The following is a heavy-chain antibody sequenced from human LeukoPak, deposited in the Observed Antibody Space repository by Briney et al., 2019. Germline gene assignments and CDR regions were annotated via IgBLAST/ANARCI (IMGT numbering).Heavy chain of an antibody. D-gene: IGHD2-2*01. CDR1: GFTFSSYW. CDR3: AKLPPGSSRYYMAL. CDR2: IKEDGSEK. V-gene: IGHV3-7*01. Sequence: PGGSLSLSCAASGFTFSSYWMSWVRQAPGKGLEWVANIKEDGSEKYYVDSVRGRFTIARDNAKNSQFLQMNSLRVEDTAVYYCAKLPPGSSRYYMALWGKGTTVTVSS. J-gene: IGHJ6*03.